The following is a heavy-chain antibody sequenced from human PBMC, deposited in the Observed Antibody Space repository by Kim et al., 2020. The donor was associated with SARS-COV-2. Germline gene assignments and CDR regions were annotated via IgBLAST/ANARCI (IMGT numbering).Heavy chain of an antibody. CDR3: ARHVMYNWNDWVAFPGKAYYYYGMDV. V-gene: IGHV5-10-1*01. CDR2: IDPSDSYT. D-gene: IGHD1-20*01. Sequence: GESLKISCKGSGYSFTSYWISWVRQMPGKGLEWMGRIDPSDSYTNYSPSFQGHVTISADKSISTAYLQWSSLKASDTAMYYCARHVMYNWNDWVAFPGKAYYYYGMDVWGQGTTVTVSS. J-gene: IGHJ6*02. CDR1: GYSFTSYW.